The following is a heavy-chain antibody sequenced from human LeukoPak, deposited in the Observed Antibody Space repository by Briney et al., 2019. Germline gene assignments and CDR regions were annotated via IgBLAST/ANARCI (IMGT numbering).Heavy chain of an antibody. CDR3: AKGKDTLNPYWYFDV. CDR2: INWSGVST. D-gene: IGHD5-18*01. CDR1: GFSFDDYA. Sequence: GGSLTLSCAAYGFSFDDYAMSWVRQAPGKGLEWVSGINWSGVSTGYADSVKGRITISRDNTKNSLFLQLNSLRAEDTAFYYCAKGKDTLNPYWYFDVWGRGTLVSVSS. V-gene: IGHV3-20*04. J-gene: IGHJ2*01.